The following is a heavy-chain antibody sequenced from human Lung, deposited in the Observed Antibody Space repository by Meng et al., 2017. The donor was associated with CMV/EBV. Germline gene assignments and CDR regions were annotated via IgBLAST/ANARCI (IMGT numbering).Heavy chain of an antibody. J-gene: IGHJ6*02. D-gene: IGHD2-2*02. CDR1: GGXISSSSYY. CDR3: ARATGYCSSTSCYTTFYYYYGMDV. Sequence: SXTXSLXCTVSGGXISSSSYYRGWIRQPPGKGLEWIGSIYYSGSTYYNPSLKSRVTISVDTSKNQFSLKLSSVTAADTAVYYCARATGYCSSTSCYTTFYYYYGMDVXGQGXTVTVSS. CDR2: IYYSGST. V-gene: IGHV4-39*07.